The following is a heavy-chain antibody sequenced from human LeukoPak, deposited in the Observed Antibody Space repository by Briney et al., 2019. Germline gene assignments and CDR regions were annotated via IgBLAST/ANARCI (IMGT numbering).Heavy chain of an antibody. V-gene: IGHV3-7*01. CDR1: GFTFSNYW. J-gene: IGHJ4*02. Sequence: PGGSLRLPCAASGFTFSNYWMTWVRQTPAKGLEWVANIGPDGNEIYYVDSVRGRFTISRDNAENSLYLQMNSLRAEDTAFYYCARARGCFDCWGQGTLVTVSS. CDR2: IGPDGNEI. D-gene: IGHD6-19*01. CDR3: ARARGCFDC.